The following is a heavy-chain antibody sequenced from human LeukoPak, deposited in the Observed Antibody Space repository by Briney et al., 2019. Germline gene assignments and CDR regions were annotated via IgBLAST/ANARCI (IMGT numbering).Heavy chain of an antibody. D-gene: IGHD1-26*01. CDR3: TREGGIVGATETYNWFDP. CDR2: IIPIFGTT. V-gene: IGHV1-69*13. J-gene: IGHJ5*02. CDR1: GGTFSSYA. Sequence: SVKVSCKASGGTFSSYAFSWVRQAPGQGLEWMAGIIPIFGTTNYAQKFQGRVTIPADDSKSTAYMELSSLRSEDTAVYYCTREGGIVGATETYNWFDPWGQGTLVTVSS.